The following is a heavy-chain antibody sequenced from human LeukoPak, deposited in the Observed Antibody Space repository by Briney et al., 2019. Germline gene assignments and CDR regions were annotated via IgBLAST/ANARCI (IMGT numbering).Heavy chain of an antibody. CDR2: ISGSGGST. D-gene: IGHD3-22*01. CDR1: GFTFSSYA. V-gene: IGHV3-23*01. Sequence: GGSLRLSCAASGFTFSSYAMHWVRQAPGKGLEWVSAISGSGGSTYYADSVKGRFTISRDNSKNTLYLQMNSLRAEDTAVYYCAKCPYDSSGYYSRWGQGTLVTVSS. CDR3: AKCPYDSSGYYSR. J-gene: IGHJ4*02.